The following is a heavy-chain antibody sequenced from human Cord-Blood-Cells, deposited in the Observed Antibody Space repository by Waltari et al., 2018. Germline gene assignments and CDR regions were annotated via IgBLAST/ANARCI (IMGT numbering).Heavy chain of an antibody. CDR2: IIPIFGTA. V-gene: IGHV1-69*01. Sequence: QVQLVQSGAQVKKPGSSVMGSCKASGGTFSRYAISWVRPAPGQGLEWMGWIIPIFGTANYAQKFQGRVTITADESTSTAYMELSSLRSEDTAVYYCARDQEAFDIWGQGTMVTVSS. J-gene: IGHJ3*02. CDR1: GGTFSRYA. CDR3: ARDQEAFDI.